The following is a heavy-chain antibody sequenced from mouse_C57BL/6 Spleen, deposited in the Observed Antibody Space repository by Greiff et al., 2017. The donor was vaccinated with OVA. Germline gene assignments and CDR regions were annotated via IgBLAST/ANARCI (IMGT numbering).Heavy chain of an antibody. CDR3: VQWDYGSSPRDY. CDR1: GYTFTSSG. D-gene: IGHD1-1*01. Sequence: QVQLQQSGAELARPGASVKLSCKASGYTFTSSGISWVKQRTGQGLEWIGEIYPRSGNTYYNEKFKGKATLTADKSSSTAYMELRSLTSEDSAVYFCVQWDYGSSPRDYWGQGTSVTVSS. CDR2: IYPRSGNT. V-gene: IGHV1-81*01. J-gene: IGHJ4*01.